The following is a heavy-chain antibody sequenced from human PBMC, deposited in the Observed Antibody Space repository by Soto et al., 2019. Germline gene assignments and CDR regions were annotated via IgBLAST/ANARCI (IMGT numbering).Heavy chain of an antibody. D-gene: IGHD3-9*01. CDR3: ARGVRYFDWLLKPYFDY. J-gene: IGHJ4*02. V-gene: IGHV4-59*01. CDR2: IYYSGST. Sequence: SETLSLTCTVSGGSISSYYWSWIRQPPGKGLEWIGYIYYSGSTNYNPSLKSRVTISVDTSKNQFSLKLSSVTAADTAVYYCARGVRYFDWLLKPYFDYWGQGTLVTVSS. CDR1: GGSISSYY.